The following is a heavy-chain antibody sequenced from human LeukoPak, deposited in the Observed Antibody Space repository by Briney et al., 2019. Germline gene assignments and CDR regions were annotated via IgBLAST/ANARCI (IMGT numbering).Heavy chain of an antibody. J-gene: IGHJ3*02. Sequence: PSETLSLTCTVSGGSISSYYWSWIRQPAGKGLEWIGRIYTSGSTNYNPSLKSRVTMSVDTSKNQFSLKLSSVTAADTAVYYCARGHSSSWSDAFDIWGQGTMVTVSS. CDR2: IYTSGST. D-gene: IGHD6-13*01. CDR3: ARGHSSSWSDAFDI. V-gene: IGHV4-4*07. CDR1: GGSISSYY.